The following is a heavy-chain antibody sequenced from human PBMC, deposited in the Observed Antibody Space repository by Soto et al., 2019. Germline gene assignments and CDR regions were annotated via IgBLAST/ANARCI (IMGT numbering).Heavy chain of an antibody. CDR3: AGISVAAAGFYGMDV. J-gene: IGHJ6*02. D-gene: IGHD6-13*01. Sequence: SGPTLVNPTQTLTLTCTFSGFSLSTSGMCVGWVRQPPGKALEWLALIDWHDDKYYRTSLKTRLTISKDTSKNHVVLTMSNMDPVDTATYYCAGISVAAAGFYGMDVWGQGTTVTVSS. CDR2: IDWHDDK. CDR1: GFSLSTSGMC. V-gene: IGHV2-70*13.